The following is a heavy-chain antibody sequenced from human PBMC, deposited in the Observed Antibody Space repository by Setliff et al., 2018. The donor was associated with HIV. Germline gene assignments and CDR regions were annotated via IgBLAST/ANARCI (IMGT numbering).Heavy chain of an antibody. CDR2: IYHNGST. CDR1: GGSISIGGYY. J-gene: IGHJ4*02. D-gene: IGHD2-21*02. Sequence: SETLSLTCTVSGGSISIGGYYWGWIRQHPGKGLEWIGYIYHNGSTYYNPSLKSRVIISVDTSKNQFSLKLSSVAAADTAVYYCAICGGDCYSLDYWGQGTLVTVSS. V-gene: IGHV4-31*03. CDR3: AICGGDCYSLDY.